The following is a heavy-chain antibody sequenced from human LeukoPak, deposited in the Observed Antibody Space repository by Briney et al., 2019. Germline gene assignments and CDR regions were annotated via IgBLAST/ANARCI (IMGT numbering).Heavy chain of an antibody. J-gene: IGHJ4*02. D-gene: IGHD6-13*01. CDR1: GYTFTSYD. V-gene: IGHV1-8*03. CDR3: ARDSTIAAAGTVY. CDR2: MNPNSGNT. Sequence: ASVKVSCKASGYTFTSYDINWVRQATGQGLEWMGWMNPNSGNTGYAQKFQGRLTITRNTSISTAYMELSSLRSEDTAVYYCARDSTIAAAGTVYWGQGTLVTVSS.